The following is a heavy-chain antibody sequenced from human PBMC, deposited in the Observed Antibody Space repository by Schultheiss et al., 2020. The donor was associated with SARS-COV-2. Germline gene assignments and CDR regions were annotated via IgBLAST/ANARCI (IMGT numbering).Heavy chain of an antibody. CDR3: AKGGIGSYYPDAFDI. Sequence: GGSLRLSCAASGFTFSNAWMNWVRQAPGKGLEWVAVISYDGSNKYYADSVKGRFTISRDNAKNSLYLQMNSLRAEDTAVYYCAKGGIGSYYPDAFDIWGQGTMVTVSS. V-gene: IGHV3-30*18. D-gene: IGHD1-26*01. CDR1: GFTFSNAW. J-gene: IGHJ3*02. CDR2: ISYDGSNK.